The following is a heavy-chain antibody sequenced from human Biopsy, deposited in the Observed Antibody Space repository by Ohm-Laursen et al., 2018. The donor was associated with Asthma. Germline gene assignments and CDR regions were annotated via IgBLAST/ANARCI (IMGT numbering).Heavy chain of an antibody. CDR3: ARGDSSNWSHYYFDY. Sequence: SLRLSCAATGFAVSRDRMFWVRQAPGKGLEWVSVIYSGGTSHTADSVRGRFTISRDYSKNPLYLQMHSLRAEDTAVYYCARGDSSNWSHYYFDYWGQGTLVTVSS. J-gene: IGHJ4*02. V-gene: IGHV3-53*01. D-gene: IGHD3-22*01. CDR2: IYSGGTS. CDR1: GFAVSRDR.